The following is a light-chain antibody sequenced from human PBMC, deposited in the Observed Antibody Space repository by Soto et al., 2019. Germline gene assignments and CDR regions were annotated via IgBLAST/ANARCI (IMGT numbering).Light chain of an antibody. J-gene: IGLJ2*01. CDR2: DNS. Sequence: SYELTQPPSVSVAPGKTARITCGGNNIGSKTVHWYQQKPGQAPGVVIYDNSDRPSGIPERFSGSNSGNTATLTISRVEAGDEAEYYCQVWDSSSDHVVFGGGTKLTVL. CDR1: NIGSKT. CDR3: QVWDSSSDHVV. V-gene: IGLV3-21*04.